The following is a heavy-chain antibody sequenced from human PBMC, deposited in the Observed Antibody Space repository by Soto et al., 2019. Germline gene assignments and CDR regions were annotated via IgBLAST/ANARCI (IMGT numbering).Heavy chain of an antibody. J-gene: IGHJ4*02. V-gene: IGHV4-59*01. CDR3: ARVGSSGWSPDY. CDR1: GGSISGYY. Sequence: SETLSLTCTVSGGSISGYYWTWIRQPPGKGLEWIGYIFYSGVTNYNASLKSRVTLSVDTSKNQFSLKLRSVTAADTAVYYCARVGSSGWSPDYWGRGTLVTVS. CDR2: IFYSGVT. D-gene: IGHD6-19*01.